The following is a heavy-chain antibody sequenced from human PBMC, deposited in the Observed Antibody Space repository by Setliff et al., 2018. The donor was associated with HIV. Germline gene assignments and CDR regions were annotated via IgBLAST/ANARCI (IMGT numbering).Heavy chain of an antibody. V-gene: IGHV1-18*01. CDR2: ISAYNGNT. CDR1: GYTFTSFG. D-gene: IGHD6-19*01. CDR3: ARAAVAGPWRKLDY. Sequence: GASVKVSCKASGYTFTSFGISWVRQAPGQGLEWMGRISAYNGNTDHAQRLQGRVTMTTDTSTRTAYVELRSLRSDDTAVYYCARAAVAGPWRKLDYWGQGTLVTVSS. J-gene: IGHJ4*02.